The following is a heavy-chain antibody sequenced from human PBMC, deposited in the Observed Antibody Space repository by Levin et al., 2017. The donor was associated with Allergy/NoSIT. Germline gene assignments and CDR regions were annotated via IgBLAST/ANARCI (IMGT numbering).Heavy chain of an antibody. CDR1: GGSISTYY. CDR3: TRKEGGVYGMDV. V-gene: IGHV4-59*13. CDR2: LYSSAST. Sequence: KPSETLSLTCTVSGGSISTYYWSWIRQSPGMGLEWIGYLYSSASTVYNPSLKSRVTISVDTSKNQISLKLRTVTAADAGVYYCTRKEGGVYGMDVWGQGTTVTVSS. D-gene: IGHD2-8*01. J-gene: IGHJ6*02.